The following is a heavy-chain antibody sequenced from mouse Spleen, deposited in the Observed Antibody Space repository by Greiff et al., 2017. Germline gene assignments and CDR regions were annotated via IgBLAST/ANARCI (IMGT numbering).Heavy chain of an antibody. CDR2: IYPGSGNT. J-gene: IGHJ3*01. Sequence: VQLQQSGAELVRPGASVKLSCKASGYTFTDYYINWVKQRPGQGLEWIARIYPGSGNTYYNEKFKGKATLTAEKSSSTAYMQLSSLTSEDSAVYFCARGENWAWFAYWGQGTLVTVSA. D-gene: IGHD4-1*01. CDR1: GYTFTDYY. CDR3: ARGENWAWFAY. V-gene: IGHV1-76*01.